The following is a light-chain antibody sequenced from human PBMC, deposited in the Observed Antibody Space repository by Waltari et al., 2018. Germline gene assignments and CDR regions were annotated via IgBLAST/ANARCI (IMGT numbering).Light chain of an antibody. J-gene: IGKJ4*01. Sequence: DIQMTQSPSSLSASVGDRVPITCRASQDISNSLAWYQQKSGEAPKLLVYVASRLESGVPPRFSGMGSGTDYTLTISSLQPEDFATYFWQQYLAIPLTFGGGTKVDI. V-gene: IGKV1-NL1*01. CDR2: VAS. CDR1: QDISNS. CDR3: QQYLAIPLT.